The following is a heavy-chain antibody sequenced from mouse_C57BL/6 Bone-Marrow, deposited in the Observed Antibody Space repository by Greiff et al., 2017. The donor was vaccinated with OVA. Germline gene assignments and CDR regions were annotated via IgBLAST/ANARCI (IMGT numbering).Heavy chain of an antibody. CDR3: ARAYYYGSTNPFAY. J-gene: IGHJ3*01. V-gene: IGHV3-6*01. CDR1: GYSITSGYY. D-gene: IGHD1-1*01. CDR2: ISYDGSN. Sequence: ESGPGLVKPSQSLSLTCSVTGYSITSGYYWNWIRQFPGNKLEWMGYISYDGSNNYNPSLKNRISITRDTSKNQFFLKLNSVTTEDTATYYCARAYYYGSTNPFAYWGQGTLVTVSA.